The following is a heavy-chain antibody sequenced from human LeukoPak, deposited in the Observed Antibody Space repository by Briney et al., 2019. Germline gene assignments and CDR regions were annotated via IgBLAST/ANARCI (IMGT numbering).Heavy chain of an antibody. J-gene: IGHJ3*02. CDR1: GFTFTKYA. CDR2: ISGSGGST. Sequence: SGGSLRLSCAASGFTFTKYALNWVRQAPGKGLEWVSVISGSGGSTYYADSVKGRFTISRDNSKNTLYLQMNSLRAEDTAVYYCAKTMIVVVITDGAFDIWGQGTMVTVSS. CDR3: AKTMIVVVITDGAFDI. V-gene: IGHV3-23*01. D-gene: IGHD3-22*01.